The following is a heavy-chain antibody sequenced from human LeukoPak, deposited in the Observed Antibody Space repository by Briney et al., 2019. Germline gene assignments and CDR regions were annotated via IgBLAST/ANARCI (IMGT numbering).Heavy chain of an antibody. CDR3: ARAYGSDNYYHFDY. J-gene: IGHJ4*02. Sequence: ASVKVSCKTSGYTFTNYYMDWVRQAPGEGLEWMGMINPSVGSTHYAQKFQSRVTMTTDTSTSTVYMDLSSLRSEDTAISYCARAYGSDNYYHFDYWGQGTLVTVS. V-gene: IGHV1-46*01. D-gene: IGHD3-10*01. CDR1: GYTFTNYY. CDR2: INPSVGST.